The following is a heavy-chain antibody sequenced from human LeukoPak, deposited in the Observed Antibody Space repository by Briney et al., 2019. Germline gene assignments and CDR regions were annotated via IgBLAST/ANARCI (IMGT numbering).Heavy chain of an antibody. D-gene: IGHD4-17*01. J-gene: IGHJ4*02. CDR2: ISSSSTYI. CDR1: GFTFSSYS. CDR3: ARILYGDYVDY. V-gene: IGHV3-21*01. Sequence: PGGSLRLSCAASGFTFSSYSMNWVRQAPGKGLEWVSSISSSSTYIYYADSVKGRFTISRDNAKNSLYLQMNSLTAEDTAVYFCARILYGDYVDYWGQGTLVTVSS.